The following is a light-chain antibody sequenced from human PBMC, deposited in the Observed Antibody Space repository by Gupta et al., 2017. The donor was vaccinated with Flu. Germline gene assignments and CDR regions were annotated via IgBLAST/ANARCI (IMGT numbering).Light chain of an antibody. CDR2: DAA. V-gene: IGKV3-11*01. CDR3: QQRSNF. J-gene: IGKJ4*01. Sequence: TPSPATLSLSPGERATLSCRASQSISSYLAWYQQKPGQAPRLLSYDAANRATGIPARFSGSGSGTGFTLTISSLEPEDFAGYYCQQRSNFFGGGTKVEIK. CDR1: QSISSY.